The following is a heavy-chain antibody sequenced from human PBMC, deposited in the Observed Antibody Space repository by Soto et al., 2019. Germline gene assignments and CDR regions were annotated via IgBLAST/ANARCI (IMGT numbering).Heavy chain of an antibody. Sequence: QLQLQESGPGLVKPSETLSLTCTVSGGSISSSSYYWGWIRQPPGKGLEWIGSLYYSGSTYYNPSLKSRVTISVDTSKNQFSLKLSSVTAADTAVYYCASPLVSSWDSRPGPDYWGQGTLVTVSS. CDR3: ASPLVSSWDSRPGPDY. D-gene: IGHD6-13*01. J-gene: IGHJ4*02. CDR2: LYYSGST. CDR1: GGSISSSSYY. V-gene: IGHV4-39*01.